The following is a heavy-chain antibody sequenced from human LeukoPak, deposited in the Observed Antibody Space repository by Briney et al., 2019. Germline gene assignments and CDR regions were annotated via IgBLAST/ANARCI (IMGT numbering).Heavy chain of an antibody. J-gene: IGHJ5*02. V-gene: IGHV1-69*10. CDR2: IIPILGIA. CDR1: GGTFIIYA. CDR3: ARELVVPRVTWFDH. D-gene: IGHD2-2*01. Sequence: ASVTVSFKASGGTFIIYAISWVRQAPGQGQEGMGGIIPILGIANYAQKFQGRVTITAHKSTSTAYMELSSLRSEDTAVYYCARELVVPRVTWFDHWGQGTLVTVSS.